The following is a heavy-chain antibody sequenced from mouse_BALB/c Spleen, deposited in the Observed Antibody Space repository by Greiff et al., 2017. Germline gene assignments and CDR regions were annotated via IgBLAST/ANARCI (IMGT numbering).Heavy chain of an antibody. J-gene: IGHJ2*01. CDR2: INPSTGYT. V-gene: IGHV1-7*01. CDR3: ARSLNWDKLDY. D-gene: IGHD4-1*01. Sequence: QVQLQQSGAELAKPGASVKMSCKASGYTFTSYWMHWVKQRPGQGLEWIGYINPSTGYTEYNQKFKDKATLTADKSSSTAYMQLSSLTSEDSAVYYCARSLNWDKLDYWGQGTTLTVSS. CDR1: GYTFTSYW.